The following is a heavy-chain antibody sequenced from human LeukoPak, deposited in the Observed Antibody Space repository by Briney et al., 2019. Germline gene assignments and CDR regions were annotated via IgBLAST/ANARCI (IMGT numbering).Heavy chain of an antibody. V-gene: IGHV7-4-1*02. CDR1: GGTFSSYA. Sequence: GSSVKVSCKASGGTFSSYAISWVRQAPGQGLEWMGWINTNTGNPTYAQGFTGRFVFSLDTSVSTAYLQISSLKAEDTAVYYCAREGVVDPVMDVWGKGTTVTVSS. D-gene: IGHD2-21*01. CDR3: AREGVVDPVMDV. CDR2: INTNTGNP. J-gene: IGHJ6*04.